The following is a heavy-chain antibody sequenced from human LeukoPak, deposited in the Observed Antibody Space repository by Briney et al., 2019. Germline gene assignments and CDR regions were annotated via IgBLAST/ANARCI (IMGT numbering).Heavy chain of an antibody. Sequence: AASVKVSCKASGYTFTSYGISWVRQAPGQGLEWMGWISAYNGNTNYAQKLQGRVTMTTDTSTSTAYMELRSLRSDDTAVYYCARSPRVTVRWYAFDIWGQGTMVTVSS. D-gene: IGHD1-20*01. CDR3: ARSPRVTVRWYAFDI. CDR1: GYTFTSYG. CDR2: ISAYNGNT. J-gene: IGHJ3*02. V-gene: IGHV1-18*01.